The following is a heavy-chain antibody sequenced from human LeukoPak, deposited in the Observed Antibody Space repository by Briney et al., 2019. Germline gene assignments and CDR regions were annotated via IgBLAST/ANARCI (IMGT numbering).Heavy chain of an antibody. J-gene: IGHJ4*02. CDR3: ARGIRTMGASFDY. CDR2: IYYSGST. V-gene: IGHV4-59*01. Sequence: SETPSLTCTVSGGSISSYYWSWIRQPPGKGLEWIGYIYYSGSTNYNPSLKSRVTISVDTSKNQFSLKLSSVTAADTAVYYCARGIRTMGASFDYWGQGTLVTVSS. CDR1: GGSISSYY. D-gene: IGHD1-26*01.